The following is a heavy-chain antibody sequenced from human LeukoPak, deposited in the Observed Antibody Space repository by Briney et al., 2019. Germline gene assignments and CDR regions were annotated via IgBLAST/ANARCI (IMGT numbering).Heavy chain of an antibody. CDR3: ARGRGYSYGYDFDS. J-gene: IGHJ4*02. V-gene: IGHV4-61*08. CDR1: GGSVSSDGYY. Sequence: SETLSLTCTVSGGSVSSDGYYWSWIRQPPGEGLEWIGFVYYSGSTNYSPSLKSRPTMSVDTSKNQFSLKLSSVTAADTAVYYCARGRGYSYGYDFDSWGQGALVAVSS. CDR2: VYYSGST. D-gene: IGHD5-18*01.